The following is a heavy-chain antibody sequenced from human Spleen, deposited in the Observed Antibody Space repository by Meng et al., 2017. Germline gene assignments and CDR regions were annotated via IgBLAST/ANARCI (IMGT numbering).Heavy chain of an antibody. Sequence: GGSLRLSCAASGFTVSHNYMSWVRQAPGKGLEWVSVIYSGGNTYYADSVKGRFTISRDNSKNTVFLQINSLRAEDTAVYYCARELSNEGSYIYYGMDVWGQGTTVTVSS. CDR2: IYSGGNT. D-gene: IGHD3-10*01. CDR1: GFTVSHNY. V-gene: IGHV3-66*02. J-gene: IGHJ6*02. CDR3: ARELSNEGSYIYYGMDV.